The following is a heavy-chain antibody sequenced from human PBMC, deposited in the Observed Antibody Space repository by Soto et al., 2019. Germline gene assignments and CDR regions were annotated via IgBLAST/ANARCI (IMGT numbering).Heavy chain of an antibody. J-gene: IGHJ4*02. CDR1: GGSISSSSYY. D-gene: IGHD3-3*01. V-gene: IGHV4-39*02. CDR2: IYYSGST. CDR3: ARERNYAFWSGYSIWGSDY. Sequence: QLQLQESGPGLVKPSETLSLTCTVSGGSISSSSYYWGWIRQPPGKGLEWIGSIYYSGSTYYNPSLKSRVTISVDTSKNQFSLKLSSVTAADTAVYYCARERNYAFWSGYSIWGSDYWGQGTLVTVSS.